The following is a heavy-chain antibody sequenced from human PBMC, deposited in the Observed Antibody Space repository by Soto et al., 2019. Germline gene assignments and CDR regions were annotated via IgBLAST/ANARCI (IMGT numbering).Heavy chain of an antibody. CDR2: SHSSGSS. V-gene: IGHV4-39*01. D-gene: IGHD2-2*02. J-gene: IGHJ4*02. Sequence: QLQLQESGPGLVKPSETVSLTCAVSGASVSSTSYYWAWIRQPPGRGLEWVGTSHSSGSSYYNPSLHSRVTISLDTSKNLFSLRLTSVTAPDSAVYFCARNDDLYTSFDYWGQGALLSVSS. CDR3: ARNDDLYTSFDY. CDR1: GASVSSTSYY.